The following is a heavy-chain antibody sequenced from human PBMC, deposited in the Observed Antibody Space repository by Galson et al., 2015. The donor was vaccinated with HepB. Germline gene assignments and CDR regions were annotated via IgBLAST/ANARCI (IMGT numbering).Heavy chain of an antibody. CDR2: IDWDDDK. V-gene: IGHV2-70*11. J-gene: IGHJ3*02. CDR1: GFSLSTSGMC. Sequence: PALGKPTQTLTLTCTFSGFSLSTSGMCVSWIRQPPGKALEWLARIDWDDDKYYSTSLKTRLTISKDTSKSQVVLTMTNMDPVDTATYYCARIGMGAFAFDIWGQGTMVTVSS. CDR3: ARIGMGAFAFDI. D-gene: IGHD3-16*01.